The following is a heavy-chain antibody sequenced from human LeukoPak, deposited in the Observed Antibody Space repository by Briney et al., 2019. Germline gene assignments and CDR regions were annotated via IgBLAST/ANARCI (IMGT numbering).Heavy chain of an antibody. V-gene: IGHV4-59*01. Sequence: SETLSLTCTVSGGSISSYYWSWIRQPPGKGLGWIGTFYSDGSTSYNPSLKSRLTISVNTSRNQFSLKLTSVTSADTAVYYCARSLSGLDSGDRWGQGTLVTVS. D-gene: IGHD5-12*01. CDR3: ARSLSGLDSGDR. CDR1: GGSISSYY. CDR2: FYSDGST. J-gene: IGHJ5*02.